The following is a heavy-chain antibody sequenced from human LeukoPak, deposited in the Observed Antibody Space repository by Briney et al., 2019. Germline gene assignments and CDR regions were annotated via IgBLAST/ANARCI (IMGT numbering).Heavy chain of an antibody. D-gene: IGHD1-1*01. Sequence: SETLSLTCAVYGGSFSGYYWSWIRQPPGKGLEWIGEINHSGSTNYNPSLKSRVTISVDTSKNQFSLKLSSVTAADTAVYYCARVQLGGYYYYMDVWGKGTTVTISS. CDR3: ARVQLGGYYYYMDV. J-gene: IGHJ6*03. CDR1: GGSFSGYY. V-gene: IGHV4-34*01. CDR2: INHSGST.